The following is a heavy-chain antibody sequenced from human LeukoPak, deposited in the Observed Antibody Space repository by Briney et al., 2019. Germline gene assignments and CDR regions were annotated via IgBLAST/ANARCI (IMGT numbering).Heavy chain of an antibody. D-gene: IGHD5-24*01. V-gene: IGHV4-38-2*02. J-gene: IGHJ3*02. Sequence: SETLSLTCTVSGYSISSGYYWGWIRQPPGKGLEWIGSIYHSGSTYYNPSLKSRVTISVDTSKNQFSLKLSSVTAADTAVYYCARDPVEMATIGAFDIWGQGTMVTVSS. CDR3: ARDPVEMATIGAFDI. CDR2: IYHSGST. CDR1: GYSISSGYY.